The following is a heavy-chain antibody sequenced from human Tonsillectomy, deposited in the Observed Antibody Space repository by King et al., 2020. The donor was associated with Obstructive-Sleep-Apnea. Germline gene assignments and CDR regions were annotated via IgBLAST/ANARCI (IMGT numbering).Heavy chain of an antibody. D-gene: IGHD3-10*01. CDR3: ARVWDYYGSGSYYGYYFDY. J-gene: IGHJ4*02. CDR1: GYSISSGYY. Sequence: VQLQESGPGLVKPSETLSLTCTVSGYSISSGYYWGWIRQPPGKGLEWIGSIYHSGSTYYNPSLKSRVTISVDTSKNQFSLKLSSVTAADTAVYYCARVWDYYGSGSYYGYYFDYWGQGTLVTVSP. V-gene: IGHV4-38-2*02. CDR2: IYHSGST.